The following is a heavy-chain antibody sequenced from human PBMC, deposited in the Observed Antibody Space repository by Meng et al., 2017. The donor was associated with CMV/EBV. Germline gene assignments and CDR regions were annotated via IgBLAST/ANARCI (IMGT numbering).Heavy chain of an antibody. CDR3: APGWFDP. Sequence: QVQLVESGGGVVQPGRSLRLSCAASGFTFSSYAMHWVRQAPGKGLEWVAVISYDGSNKYYADSVKGRFTISRDNSKNTLYLQMNSLRAEDTAVYYCAPGWFDPWGQGTLLTVSS. CDR2: ISYDGSNK. J-gene: IGHJ5*02. V-gene: IGHV3-30-3*01. CDR1: GFTFSSYA.